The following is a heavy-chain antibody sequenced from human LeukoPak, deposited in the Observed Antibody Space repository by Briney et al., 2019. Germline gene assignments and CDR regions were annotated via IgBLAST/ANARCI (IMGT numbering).Heavy chain of an antibody. Sequence: GGSLRLSCAASGFTFSTYAMSWVRQAPGKGLQWVSTITDTGGLTYYPDSVKGRFTISRDNSKNTLSLQMSSLRAEDTAVYYCAKAPFTTNWFWDYWGQGTLVTVSS. J-gene: IGHJ4*02. CDR3: AKAPFTTNWFWDY. CDR1: GFTFSTYA. CDR2: ITDTGGLT. D-gene: IGHD1-1*01. V-gene: IGHV3-23*01.